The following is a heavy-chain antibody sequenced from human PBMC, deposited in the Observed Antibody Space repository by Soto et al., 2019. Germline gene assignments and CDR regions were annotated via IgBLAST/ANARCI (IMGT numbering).Heavy chain of an antibody. D-gene: IGHD3-22*01. Sequence: QVQLQQWGAGLLKPSETLSLTCAVYGGSFSGYYWTWIRQPPGKGLEWIGEINHSGSTNYNPSLKSRVTISVDTSKNQFSLKLSSVTAADTAVYYCARALTMIADYWGRGTLVTVSS. J-gene: IGHJ4*02. CDR3: ARALTMIADY. V-gene: IGHV4-34*01. CDR2: INHSGST. CDR1: GGSFSGYY.